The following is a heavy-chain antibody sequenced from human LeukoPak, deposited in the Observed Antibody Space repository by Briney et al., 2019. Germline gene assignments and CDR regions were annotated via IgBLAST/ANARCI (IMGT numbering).Heavy chain of an antibody. CDR2: LNPDSGFT. J-gene: IGHJ1*01. V-gene: IGHV1-2*02. Sequence: ASVKVSCKTSGYTFNLKYIHWVRQAPGQGLEWMGWLNPDSGFTKNAQKFHGRVTLTRDTSIDTAYMELSSLRSDDTAVYYCATDRHTSGWTPFQHWGQGTLVTVSS. D-gene: IGHD6-19*01. CDR1: GYTFNLKY. CDR3: ATDRHTSGWTPFQH.